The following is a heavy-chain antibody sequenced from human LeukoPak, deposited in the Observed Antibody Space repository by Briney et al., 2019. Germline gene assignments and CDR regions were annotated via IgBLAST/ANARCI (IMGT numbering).Heavy chain of an antibody. CDR1: GFTFSSYE. J-gene: IGHJ4*02. CDR2: IKQDGSDK. Sequence: GGSLRLSCAASGFTFSSYEMNWVRQAPGKGLEWVANIKQDGSDKYYVDSVKGRFTISRDNAKNSLYLQMNSLRAEDTAVYYCGRDRQLAYWGQGTLVTVSS. V-gene: IGHV3-7*01. CDR3: GRDRQLAY. D-gene: IGHD6-6*01.